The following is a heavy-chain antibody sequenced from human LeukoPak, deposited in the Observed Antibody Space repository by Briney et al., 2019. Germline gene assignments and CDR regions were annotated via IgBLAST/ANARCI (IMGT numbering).Heavy chain of an antibody. V-gene: IGHV4-59*01. D-gene: IGHD3-10*02. Sequence: PSETLSLTCTASGGSLSSDYWSWIRQPPGKGLEWIGYVSYSGTTNYNPSLNSRLTISLDTSKNRFSLNLSSVTAADTAIYFCARYVRGPDYYIDVWGQGTTVTVSS. CDR2: VSYSGTT. J-gene: IGHJ6*03. CDR1: GGSLSSDY. CDR3: ARYVRGPDYYIDV.